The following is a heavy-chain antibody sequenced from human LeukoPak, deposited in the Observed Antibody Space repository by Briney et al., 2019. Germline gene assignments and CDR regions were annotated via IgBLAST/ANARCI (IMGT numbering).Heavy chain of an antibody. CDR3: ARGSPQWLGPASYYMDV. CDR1: DDSISSHY. D-gene: IGHD6-19*01. CDR2: IYYSGST. J-gene: IGHJ6*03. Sequence: SETLSLTCTDSDDSISSHYWSWIRQPPGKGLEWIGFIYYSGSTNYNPSLKSRVTISVDTSKNQFSLKLSSVTAADTAVYYCARGSPQWLGPASYYMDVWGKGTTVTVSS. V-gene: IGHV4-59*11.